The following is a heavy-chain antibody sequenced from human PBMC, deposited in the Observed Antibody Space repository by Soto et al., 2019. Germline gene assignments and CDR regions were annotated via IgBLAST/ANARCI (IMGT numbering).Heavy chain of an antibody. CDR2: IIPIFGTA. Sequence: ASVKVSCKASGGTFSSYAISWVRQAPGQGLEWMGGIIPIFGTANYAQKFQGRVTITADESTSTAYMELSSLRSEDTAVYYCARDVQSSSWPYFDYWGQGTLVTVSS. D-gene: IGHD6-13*01. CDR1: GGTFSSYA. V-gene: IGHV1-69*13. J-gene: IGHJ4*02. CDR3: ARDVQSSSWPYFDY.